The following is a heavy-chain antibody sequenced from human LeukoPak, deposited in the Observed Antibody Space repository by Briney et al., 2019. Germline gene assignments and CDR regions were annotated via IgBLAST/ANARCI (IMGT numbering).Heavy chain of an antibody. CDR3: ANTIVVVPAANLR. J-gene: IGHJ4*02. CDR2: ISGSGGST. CDR1: GFTFSSYA. Sequence: GGSLRLSCAASGFTFSSYAMSWVRQAQGKGLEWVSAISGSGGSTYYADSVKGRFTISRDNTKNTLYLQMKSLIAEDTAVYYFANTIVVVPAANLRWGQGTLVTVSS. V-gene: IGHV3-23*01. D-gene: IGHD2-2*01.